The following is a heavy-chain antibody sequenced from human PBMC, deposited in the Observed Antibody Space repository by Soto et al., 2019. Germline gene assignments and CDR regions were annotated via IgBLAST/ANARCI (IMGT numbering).Heavy chain of an antibody. CDR3: AATSSYDSSGSFDD. V-gene: IGHV1-69*06. Sequence: SVKVSCKASGGTFSSYAISWVRQAPGQGLEWMGGIIPIFGTANYAQKFQGRVTITADKSTSTAYMELSSLRSEDTAVYYCAATSSYDSSGSFDDWGQGAVVTVSS. D-gene: IGHD3-22*01. J-gene: IGHJ4*02. CDR1: GGTFSSYA. CDR2: IIPIFGTA.